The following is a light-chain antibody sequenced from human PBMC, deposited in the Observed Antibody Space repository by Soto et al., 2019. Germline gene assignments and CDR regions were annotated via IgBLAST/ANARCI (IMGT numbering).Light chain of an antibody. CDR1: QSISSY. CDR2: AAS. Sequence: IQLTQSPSTLPASVGDRITITCRASQSISSYLAWYQQKPGTAPKLLIYAASSLQSGVPSRFSGSGSGTDFTLTISCLQSEDFATYYCQQNYSYPPFTFGQGTKVDIK. CDR3: QQNYSYPPFT. J-gene: IGKJ1*01. V-gene: IGKV1-8*01.